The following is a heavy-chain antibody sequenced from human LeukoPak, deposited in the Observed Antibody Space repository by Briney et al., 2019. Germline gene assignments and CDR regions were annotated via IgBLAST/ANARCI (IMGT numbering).Heavy chain of an antibody. CDR2: VYYTGVT. V-gene: IGHV4-39*01. J-gene: IGHJ5*02. D-gene: IGHD6-19*01. Sequence: PSETLSLTCTVSGASISSGHYWGWIRQPPGKRLEWVGSVYYTGVTDYTPSLKSRVTISVERSKNQFSLKLRSVTAADTAVYYCARGPDSGCYPSSWGQGTLVTVSS. CDR3: ARGPDSGCYPSS. CDR1: GASISSGHY.